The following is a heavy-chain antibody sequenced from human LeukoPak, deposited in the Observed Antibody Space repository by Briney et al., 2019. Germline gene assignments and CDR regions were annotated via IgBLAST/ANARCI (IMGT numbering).Heavy chain of an antibody. D-gene: IGHD5-12*01. V-gene: IGHV4-59*08. J-gene: IGHJ4*02. CDR2: IYYSGST. Sequence: SETLSLTCTVSGGSISSYYWSWLRQPPGKGLEWIGYIYYSGSTNYNPSLKSRVTISVDTSKNQFSLKLSSVTAADTAVYYCARRQRGYSFDYWGQGTLVTVSS. CDR1: GGSISSYY. CDR3: ARRQRGYSFDY.